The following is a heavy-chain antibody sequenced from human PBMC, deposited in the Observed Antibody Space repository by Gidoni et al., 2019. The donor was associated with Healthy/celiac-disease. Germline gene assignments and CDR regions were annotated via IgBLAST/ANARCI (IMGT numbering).Heavy chain of an antibody. Sequence: EVQLVESGGGLVKPGGALRLSCAASGFTFSSYSMNWVRRAPGKGLEWVSSISGSSSYIYYADSVKGRFTISRDNAKNSLFLQMNSLRAEDTAVYYCARNLEEIVKYYYYGMDVWGQGTTVTVSS. CDR3: ARNLEEIVKYYYYGMDV. D-gene: IGHD2-15*01. CDR1: GFTFSSYS. CDR2: ISGSSSYI. V-gene: IGHV3-21*01. J-gene: IGHJ6*02.